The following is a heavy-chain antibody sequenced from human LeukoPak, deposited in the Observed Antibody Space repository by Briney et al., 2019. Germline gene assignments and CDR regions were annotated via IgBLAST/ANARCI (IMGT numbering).Heavy chain of an antibody. CDR2: ISSDGSIT. V-gene: IGHV3-74*01. CDR1: GFTFSTYW. Sequence: GGPLRLSCAASGFTFSTYWMHWVRQAPGKGLVWVSRISSDGSITGYADSVKGRFTISRDNAKNSLYLQMSSLRAEDAAVYYCAREGGYQYYYAMDVWGQGTTVTISS. J-gene: IGHJ6*02. D-gene: IGHD3-16*01. CDR3: AREGGYQYYYAMDV.